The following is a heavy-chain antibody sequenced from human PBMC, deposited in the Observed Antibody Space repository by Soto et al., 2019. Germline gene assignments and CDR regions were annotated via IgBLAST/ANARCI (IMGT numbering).Heavy chain of an antibody. V-gene: IGHV3-11*01. J-gene: IGHJ4*02. CDR3: ARVLYYFDSSGYGY. D-gene: IGHD3-22*01. CDR2: ISSSGNTI. CDR1: GFTFRDYY. Sequence: PGGSLRLSCAGSGFTFRDYYMSWIRQAPGKGLEWISYISSSGNTIYYADSVKGRFTTSRDNAKNSLYLQMNSLRAEDTAVYYCARVLYYFDSSGYGYWGQGTLVTVSS.